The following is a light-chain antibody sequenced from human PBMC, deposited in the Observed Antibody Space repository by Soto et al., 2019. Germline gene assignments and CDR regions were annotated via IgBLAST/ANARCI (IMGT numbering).Light chain of an antibody. CDR3: SSYTTSGALV. J-gene: IGLJ3*02. CDR2: NVR. CDR1: SSDVGGYNY. Sequence: QSVLTQPDSGSGSPGQSITISCTGTSSDVGGYNYVSWYQQHPDKAPKLLIFNVRNRPSGVSNRFSGSKSDNTASLTISGLQVEDGADYYCSSYTTSGALVFGGGTMLTVL. V-gene: IGLV2-14*03.